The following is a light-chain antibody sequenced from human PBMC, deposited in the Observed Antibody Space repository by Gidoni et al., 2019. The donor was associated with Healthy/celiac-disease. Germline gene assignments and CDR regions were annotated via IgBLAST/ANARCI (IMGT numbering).Light chain of an antibody. J-gene: IGLJ2*01. CDR1: SSDVGGYYY. CDR2: NVS. V-gene: IGLV2-11*01. CDR3: CSYAGSYPVV. Sequence: ALPQPRPVPGSPGQPVTIPCTGTSSDVGGYYYVSWYQQHPGNAPKLMIYNVSKRPSGVPDRFSGSKSGTTASLTTSGLQAEEEDDYYCCSYAGSYPVVFGGGTKLTVL.